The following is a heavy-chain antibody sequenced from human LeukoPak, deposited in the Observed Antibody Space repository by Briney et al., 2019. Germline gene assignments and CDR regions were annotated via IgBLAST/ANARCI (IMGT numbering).Heavy chain of an antibody. V-gene: IGHV3-21*01. CDR2: ISGSSSYI. Sequence: GGSLRLSCAASGFTFTGSAMGWVRQAPGKGLEWVSCISGSSSYIYYADSVKGRFTISRDNAKNSLYLQMNSLRAEDTAVYYCARDHGDYTSYFDYWGQGTLVTVSS. J-gene: IGHJ4*02. CDR1: GFTFTGSA. D-gene: IGHD4-17*01. CDR3: ARDHGDYTSYFDY.